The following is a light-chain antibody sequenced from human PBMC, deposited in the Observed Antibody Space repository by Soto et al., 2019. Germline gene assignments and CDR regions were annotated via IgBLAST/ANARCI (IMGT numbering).Light chain of an antibody. CDR3: SSYTSSSKGV. V-gene: IGLV2-14*01. CDR2: DVS. J-gene: IGLJ1*01. CDR1: SSDVGGYNY. Sequence: QSALTQPATVSGSPGQSSTISCTGTSSDVGGYNYVSWYQQHPGKAPKLMIYDVSNRPSGVSNRFSGSKSGNTASLTISGLQAEDEADYYCSSYTSSSKGVFGTGTKLTVL.